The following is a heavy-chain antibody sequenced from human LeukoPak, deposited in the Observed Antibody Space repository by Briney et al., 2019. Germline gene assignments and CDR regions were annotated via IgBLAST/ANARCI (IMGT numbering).Heavy chain of an antibody. D-gene: IGHD4-11*01. V-gene: IGHV3-23*05. J-gene: IGHJ4*02. CDR1: GFTFSDYA. Sequence: GGSLRLSCVASGFTFSDYAMNWVRQAPGKGLEWVSTFKTNYNQVYYAESVRGRFTISTDNSKNTAYLQMNSLRVEDTALYYCARSVPDYTRFDFWDQGALVTVSS. CDR2: FKTNYNQV. CDR3: ARSVPDYTRFDF.